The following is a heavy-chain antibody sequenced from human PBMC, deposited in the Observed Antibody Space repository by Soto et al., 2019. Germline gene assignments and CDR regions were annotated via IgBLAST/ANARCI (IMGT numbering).Heavy chain of an antibody. Sequence: GGSLRLSCAASGFTFSSFGMSWVRQTPGQGLEWVATIKQDGSEKYYVDSVKGRFTISRDNAKNSLYLQMNSLRADDTAVYYCGRVLPGAAVDYWGQGTLVTVSS. CDR1: GFTFSSFG. CDR2: IKQDGSEK. V-gene: IGHV3-7*01. CDR3: GRVLPGAAVDY. J-gene: IGHJ4*02.